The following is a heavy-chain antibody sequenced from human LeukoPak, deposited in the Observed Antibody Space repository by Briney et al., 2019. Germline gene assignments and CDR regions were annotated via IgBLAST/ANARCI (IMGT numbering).Heavy chain of an antibody. CDR3: AKAAVPGTKYYIDY. V-gene: IGHV3-23*01. Sequence: GGSLRLSCAASGFPFSSYAVNRVRQAPGKGLEWVSAISGSGSSTYYADSVKGRFTISRDSSKNTVHLQMNTLRAEDTAVYYCAKAAVPGTKYYIDYWGQGTLVTVSS. D-gene: IGHD2-8*01. CDR1: GFPFSSYA. CDR2: ISGSGSST. J-gene: IGHJ4*02.